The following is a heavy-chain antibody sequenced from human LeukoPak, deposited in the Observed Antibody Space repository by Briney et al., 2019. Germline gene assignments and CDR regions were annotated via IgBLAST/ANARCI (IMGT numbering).Heavy chain of an antibody. J-gene: IGHJ4*02. Sequence: SETLSLTCTVSGGSISSYYWSWIRQPPGKGLEWIAYISDIGSINYNPSLKSRVTISLDASKNQFSLKLSSVTAADTAVYYCAGHHPRNTVGFWGQGTLVTVSS. V-gene: IGHV4-59*08. CDR3: AGHHPRNTVGF. D-gene: IGHD2/OR15-2a*01. CDR1: GGSISSYY. CDR2: ISDIGSI.